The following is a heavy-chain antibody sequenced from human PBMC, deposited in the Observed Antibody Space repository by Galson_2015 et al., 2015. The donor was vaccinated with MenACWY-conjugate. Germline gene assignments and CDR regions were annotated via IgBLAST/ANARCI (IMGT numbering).Heavy chain of an antibody. CDR3: ARDSRQYSGSYYFFFDY. Sequence: SVKVSCKASGGTFSSYAISWVRQAPGQGLEWMGGIIPIFGTANYAQKFQGRVTITADESTSTAYMELSSLRSEDTAVYYCARDSRQYSGSYYFFFDYWGQGTLVTVSS. V-gene: IGHV1-69*13. J-gene: IGHJ4*02. D-gene: IGHD1-26*01. CDR1: GGTFSSYA. CDR2: IIPIFGTA.